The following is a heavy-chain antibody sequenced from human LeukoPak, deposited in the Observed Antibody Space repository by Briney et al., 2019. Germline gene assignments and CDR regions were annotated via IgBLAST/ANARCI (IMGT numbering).Heavy chain of an antibody. Sequence: NSSETLSLTCTVSGGSISSYYWSWIRQPAGKGLEWIGRIYTSGSTNYNPSLKSRVTMSVDTSKNQFSLKLSCVTAADTAVYYCARDLRWYSSSWYDKKNWFDPWGQGTLVTVSS. V-gene: IGHV4-4*07. CDR3: ARDLRWYSSSWYDKKNWFDP. CDR2: IYTSGST. D-gene: IGHD6-13*01. J-gene: IGHJ5*02. CDR1: GGSISSYY.